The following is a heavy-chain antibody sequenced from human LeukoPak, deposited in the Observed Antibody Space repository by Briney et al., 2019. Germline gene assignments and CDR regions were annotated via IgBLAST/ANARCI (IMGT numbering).Heavy chain of an antibody. D-gene: IGHD2-2*02. CDR2: MNPNSGNT. J-gene: IGHJ5*02. CDR1: GYTFTSYD. CDR3: AIGFRIVVVPAAIGYWFDP. Sequence: ASVKVSCKASGYTFTSYDINWVRQATGQGLEWMGWMNPNSGNTGYAQKFQGRVTITRNTSISTAYMELSSLRSEDTAVYYCAIGFRIVVVPAAIGYWFDPWGQGTLVTVSS. V-gene: IGHV1-8*03.